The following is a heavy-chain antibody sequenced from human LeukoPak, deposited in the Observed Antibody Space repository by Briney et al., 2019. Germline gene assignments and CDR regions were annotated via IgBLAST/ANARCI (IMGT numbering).Heavy chain of an antibody. CDR1: GYSISSGYY. D-gene: IGHD1-26*01. Sequence: SETLSLTCAVSGYSISSGYYWGWIRQPPGKGLEWIGSIYHSGSTYYNPSLKSRVTISVDTSKNQFSLKLNSVTAADTAVYYCARLASGSYSINANAFDIWGQGTMVTVSS. CDR3: ARLASGSYSINANAFDI. J-gene: IGHJ3*02. V-gene: IGHV4-38-2*01. CDR2: IYHSGST.